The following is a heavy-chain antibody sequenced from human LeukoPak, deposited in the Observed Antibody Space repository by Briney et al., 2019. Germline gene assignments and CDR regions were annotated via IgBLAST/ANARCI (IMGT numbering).Heavy chain of an antibody. CDR3: AKESARLRGVIMQNWFDP. CDR2: ISGSGGST. J-gene: IGHJ5*02. Sequence: GGSLRLSCAASGFTFSSYAMSWVRQAPGKGLEWVSAISGSGGSTYYADSVKGRFTISRDNSKNTLYLRMNSLRAEDTAVYYCAKESARLRGVIMQNWFDPWGQGTLVTVSS. CDR1: GFTFSSYA. V-gene: IGHV3-23*01. D-gene: IGHD3-10*01.